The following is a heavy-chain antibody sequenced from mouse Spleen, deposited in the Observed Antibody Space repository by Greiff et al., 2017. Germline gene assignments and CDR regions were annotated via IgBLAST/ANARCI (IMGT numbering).Heavy chain of an antibody. CDR1: GYSITSGYY. D-gene: IGHD2-14*01. J-gene: IGHJ4*01. CDR3: AREGAYDGYYAMDY. V-gene: IGHV3-6*01. Sequence: VQLKESGPGLVKPSQSLSLTCSVTGYSITSGYYWNWIRQFPGNKLEWMGYISYDGSNNYNPSLKNRISITRDTSKNQFFLKLNSVTTEDTATYYCAREGAYDGYYAMDYWGQGTSVTVSS. CDR2: ISYDGSN.